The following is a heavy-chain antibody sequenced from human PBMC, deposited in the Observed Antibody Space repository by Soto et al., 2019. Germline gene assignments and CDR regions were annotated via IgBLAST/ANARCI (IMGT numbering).Heavy chain of an antibody. CDR3: ASRSGQLPYYFDY. V-gene: IGHV1-18*01. J-gene: IGHJ4*02. CDR1: GYTFTNYG. CDR2: ISVYNGNT. D-gene: IGHD5-18*01. Sequence: ASVKVSCKASGYTFTNYGITWVRWAPGQGFEWMGWISVYNGNTNYAQNLQGRVTMTTDTSTSTVYMDLRTLRSDDTAVYYCASRSGQLPYYFDYWGQGTLDTVSS.